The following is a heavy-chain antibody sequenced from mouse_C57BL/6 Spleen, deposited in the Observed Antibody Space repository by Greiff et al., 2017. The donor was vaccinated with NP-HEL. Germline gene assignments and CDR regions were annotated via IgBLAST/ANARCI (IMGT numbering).Heavy chain of an antibody. CDR2: IYPRSGNT. D-gene: IGHD1-1*01. CDR1: GYTFTSYG. V-gene: IGHV1-81*01. CDR3: ARSRDTTYAMDY. J-gene: IGHJ4*01. Sequence: QVQLKESGAELARPGASVKLSCKASGYTFTSYGISWVKQRTGQGLEWIGEIYPRSGNTYYNEKFKGKATLTADKSSSTAYMELRSLTSEDSAVYFCARSRDTTYAMDYWGQGTSVTVSS.